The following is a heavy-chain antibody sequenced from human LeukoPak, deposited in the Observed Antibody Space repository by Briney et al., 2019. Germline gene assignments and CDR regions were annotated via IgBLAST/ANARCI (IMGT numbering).Heavy chain of an antibody. Sequence: GGSLRLSCAASGFTFSSYSMNWVRQAPGKGLEWVSSISSSSSYIYYAGSVKGRFTVSRDNAKNSLYLQMNSLRAEDTAVYYCAREVAGLRTLWGQGTLVSVSS. V-gene: IGHV3-21*01. D-gene: IGHD3-16*01. J-gene: IGHJ4*02. CDR3: AREVAGLRTL. CDR2: ISSSSSYI. CDR1: GFTFSSYS.